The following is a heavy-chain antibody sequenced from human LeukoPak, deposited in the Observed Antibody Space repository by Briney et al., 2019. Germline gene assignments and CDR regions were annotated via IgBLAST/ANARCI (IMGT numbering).Heavy chain of an antibody. Sequence: GESLQIPFQGSGSSLTSYWIGWARQLPGKGLEWMGIIYPGDSDTRTSPSCQGQGTISADKSISTAYLQWSSLKASDTDMYYCARRIVGATTSDYYYYYMDVWGKGTTVTVSS. V-gene: IGHV5-51*01. CDR2: IYPGDSDT. CDR3: ARRIVGATTSDYYYYYMDV. D-gene: IGHD1-26*01. CDR1: GSSLTSYW. J-gene: IGHJ6*03.